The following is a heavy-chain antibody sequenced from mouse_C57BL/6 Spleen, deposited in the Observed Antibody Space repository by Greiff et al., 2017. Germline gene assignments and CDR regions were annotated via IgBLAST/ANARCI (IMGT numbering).Heavy chain of an antibody. V-gene: IGHV1-54*01. CDR3: ESVYDGYYYAMDY. Sequence: QVQLQQSGAELVRPGTSVKVSCKASGYAFTNYLIEWVKQRPGQGLEWIGVIYPGSGGTNYNEKFKGKATLTADKSSSTAYRQLSSLTSEDSAVYFGESVYDGYYYAMDYWGQGTSVTVSS. CDR1: GYAFTNYL. D-gene: IGHD2-3*01. J-gene: IGHJ4*01. CDR2: IYPGSGGT.